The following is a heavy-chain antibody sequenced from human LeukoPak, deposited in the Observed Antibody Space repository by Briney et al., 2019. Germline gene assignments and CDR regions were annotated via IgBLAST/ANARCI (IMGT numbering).Heavy chain of an antibody. J-gene: IGHJ4*02. CDR3: AKDRSKGYGSGSSYIRAQKYYFDY. V-gene: IGHV3-30*02. D-gene: IGHD3-10*01. CDR1: GFTFNSYG. Sequence: GGSLRLSCAASGFTFNSYGMHWVRQAPGKRLEWVAFIRFDGTNKYYADSVKGRFTISRDNSKNTLYLQMNSLRADDTAVYYCAKDRSKGYGSGSSYIRAQKYYFDYWGQGTLVTVSS. CDR2: IRFDGTNK.